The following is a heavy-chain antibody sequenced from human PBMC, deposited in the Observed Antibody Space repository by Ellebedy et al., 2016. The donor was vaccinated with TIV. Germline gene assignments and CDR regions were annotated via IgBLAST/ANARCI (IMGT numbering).Heavy chain of an antibody. J-gene: IGHJ4*02. D-gene: IGHD3-22*01. CDR3: ARLYDSSGYGDDY. CDR2: INAGNGNT. Sequence: AASVKVSCKASGYTFTTYAIHWVRQAPGQRLEWMGWINAGNGNTKYSQKFQGRVTITRDTSASTAYMELSSLRSEDTAVYYCARLYDSSGYGDDYWGQGTLVTVSS. V-gene: IGHV1-3*01. CDR1: GYTFTTYA.